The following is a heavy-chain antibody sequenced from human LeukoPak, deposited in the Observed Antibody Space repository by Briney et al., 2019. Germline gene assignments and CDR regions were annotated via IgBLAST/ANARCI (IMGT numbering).Heavy chain of an antibody. D-gene: IGHD3-10*01. V-gene: IGHV1-8*01. CDR1: GYTFTSYD. Sequence: ASVKVSCKASGYTFTSYDINWVRQATGQGLEWMGWMNPNSGNTGYAQKFQGRVTMTRNTSISTAYMELSSLRSEDTAVYYCATTAYGSGSYYKDALEYWGQGTLVTVSS. CDR3: ATTAYGSGSYYKDALEY. J-gene: IGHJ4*02. CDR2: MNPNSGNT.